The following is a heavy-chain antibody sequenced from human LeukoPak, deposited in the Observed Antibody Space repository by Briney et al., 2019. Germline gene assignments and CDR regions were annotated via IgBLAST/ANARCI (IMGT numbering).Heavy chain of an antibody. Sequence: PSETLSLTCTVSGGSISSGTYYWSWIRQPAGKGLEWIGRIYTSGSTNYNPSLKSRVSISVDTSKNQFSLKLSSVTAADTAVYYCAAENTYDSGTYYFPSGYWGQGTLVTVSS. CDR2: IYTSGST. V-gene: IGHV4-61*02. CDR1: GGSISSGTYY. CDR3: AAENTYDSGTYYFPSGY. J-gene: IGHJ4*02. D-gene: IGHD3-10*01.